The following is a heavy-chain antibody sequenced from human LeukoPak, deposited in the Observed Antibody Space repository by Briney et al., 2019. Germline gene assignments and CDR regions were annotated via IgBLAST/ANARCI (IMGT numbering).Heavy chain of an antibody. CDR1: GGSISSYY. CDR3: ARTTMVRGVIWHDPWFDP. Sequence: SETLSLTCTVSGGSISSYYWSWIRQPPGKGLEWIGSIYYSGSTYYNPSLKSRVTISVDTSKNQFSLKLSSVTAADTAVYYCARTTMVRGVIWHDPWFDPWGQGTLVTVSS. D-gene: IGHD3-10*01. CDR2: IYYSGST. J-gene: IGHJ5*02. V-gene: IGHV4-39*01.